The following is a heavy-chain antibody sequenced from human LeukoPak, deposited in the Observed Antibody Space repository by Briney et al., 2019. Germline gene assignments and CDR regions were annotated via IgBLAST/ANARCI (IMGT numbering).Heavy chain of an antibody. D-gene: IGHD3-22*01. V-gene: IGHV1-69*04. Sequence: ASVKVSCKASGGTFSSYAISWVRQAPGQGLEWMGRIIPILGIANYAQKFQGRVTITADKSTSTAYMELSSLRSEDTAVYYCARPFSPYYDSSGYYFDYWGQGTLVTVSS. CDR3: ARPFSPYYDSSGYYFDY. CDR1: GGTFSSYA. CDR2: IIPILGIA. J-gene: IGHJ4*02.